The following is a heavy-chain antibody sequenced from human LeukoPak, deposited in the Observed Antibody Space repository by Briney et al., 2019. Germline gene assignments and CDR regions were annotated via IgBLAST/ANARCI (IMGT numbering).Heavy chain of an antibody. CDR2: ISYDGSNK. Sequence: GGSLRLSCAASGFTFSSYAMHWVRQAPGKGLEWVAVISYDGSNKYYADSVKGRFTISRDNSKNTLYLQMNSLRAEDTAVYYCAKDLANYYDSSGYGAEYFQHWGQGTLVTVSS. CDR3: AKDLANYYDSSGYGAEYFQH. J-gene: IGHJ1*01. CDR1: GFTFSSYA. V-gene: IGHV3-30-3*01. D-gene: IGHD3-22*01.